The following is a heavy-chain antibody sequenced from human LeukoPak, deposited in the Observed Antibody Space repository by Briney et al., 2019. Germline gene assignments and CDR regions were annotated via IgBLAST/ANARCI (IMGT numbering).Heavy chain of an antibody. V-gene: IGHV3-7*01. CDR1: GFTFSTYW. D-gene: IGHD3-22*01. Sequence: GGSLRLSCAASGFTFSTYWMSWVRHAPGKGLEWVANIKEDGSEKYYGDSVKGRFTISRDNAKNSLYLEMNSLRVEDTAVYYCARDSSGYQWGQGTLVTVSS. CDR3: ARDSSGYQ. CDR2: IKEDGSEK. J-gene: IGHJ4*02.